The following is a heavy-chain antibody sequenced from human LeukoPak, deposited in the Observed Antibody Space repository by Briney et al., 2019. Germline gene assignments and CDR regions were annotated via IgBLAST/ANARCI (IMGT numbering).Heavy chain of an antibody. CDR1: GSTFSSYW. D-gene: IGHD3-10*01. CDR2: INSDGSST. CDR3: APVRVRGVIMPDY. V-gene: IGHV3-74*01. Sequence: GGSLRLSCAASGSTFSSYWMHWVRHAPGKGLVWVSRINSDGSSTIYADSVKGRFTISRDNAKNTLYLQMNSLRAEDTAVYYCAPVRVRGVIMPDYWGQGTLVTVSS. J-gene: IGHJ4*02.